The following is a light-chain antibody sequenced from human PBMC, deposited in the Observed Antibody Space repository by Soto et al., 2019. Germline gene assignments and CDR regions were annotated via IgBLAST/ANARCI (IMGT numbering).Light chain of an antibody. CDR1: SGHSSNV. CDR3: EAWDMNTRV. J-gene: IGLJ3*02. Sequence: QSVLTQSASASASLGSSVKLTCTLSSGHSSNVIAWHQQQPGKAPRYLMKLEGSGSYTKGSGVPDRFSGSSSGADRYLTISNLQSEDEAGYYCEAWDMNTRVFGGGTKPTVL. CDR2: LEGSGSY. V-gene: IGLV4-60*03.